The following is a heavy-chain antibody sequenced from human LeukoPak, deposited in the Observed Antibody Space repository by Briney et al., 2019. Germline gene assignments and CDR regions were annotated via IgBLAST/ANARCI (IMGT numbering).Heavy chain of an antibody. V-gene: IGHV4-31*03. CDR1: GGSISSGGYY. J-gene: IGHJ3*02. CDR3: ARVNGYNFERAFDI. CDR2: IYYTGST. D-gene: IGHD5-12*01. Sequence: SETLSLTCTVSGGSISSGGYYWSWIRQHPGKGLEWIGYIYYTGSTYYNPSLKSRLTISVDTSENQFSLKLSSVTAADTAVYYCARVNGYNFERAFDIWGQGTMVTVSS.